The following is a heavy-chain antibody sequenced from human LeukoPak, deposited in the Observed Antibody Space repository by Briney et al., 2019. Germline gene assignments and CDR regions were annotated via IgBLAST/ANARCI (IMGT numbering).Heavy chain of an antibody. J-gene: IGHJ4*02. Sequence: SETLSLTXTVSGGSISSYYWSWIRQPPGKGLEWLGYIYYSGSTNYNPSLKSRVTISVDTSKNQFSLKLSSVTAADTAVYYCARDRRPIGIVDYWGQGTLVTVSS. CDR2: IYYSGST. CDR1: GGSISSYY. V-gene: IGHV4-59*01. CDR3: ARDRRPIGIVDY. D-gene: IGHD1-26*01.